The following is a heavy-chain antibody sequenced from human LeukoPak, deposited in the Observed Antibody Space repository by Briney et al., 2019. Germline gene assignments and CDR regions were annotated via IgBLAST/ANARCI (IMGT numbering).Heavy chain of an antibody. J-gene: IGHJ6*02. Sequence: ASVKVSCKASGYTFTSYAMNWVRQAPGQGLEWMGWINTNTGNPTYAQGFTGRFVFSLDTSASTAYLQISSLKAEDTAVYYCARGTYYYDSSGPPESGMDVWGQGTTVTVSS. CDR3: ARGTYYYDSSGPPESGMDV. CDR1: GYTFTSYA. V-gene: IGHV7-4-1*02. D-gene: IGHD3-22*01. CDR2: INTNTGNP.